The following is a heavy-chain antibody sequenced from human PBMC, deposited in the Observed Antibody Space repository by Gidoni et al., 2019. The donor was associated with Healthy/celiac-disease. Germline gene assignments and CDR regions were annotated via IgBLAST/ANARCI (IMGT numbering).Heavy chain of an antibody. CDR3: ASQPEDYYDSSGFP. Sequence: QVQLVESGGRVVEPGRSLRRSCAALGFTCSSYAMHGVRQAPGKGLGWVAIISYDGSNKYYADSVKGRFTISRDNSKNTLYLQMNSLRAEDTAVYYCASQPEDYYDSSGFPWGQGTLVTVSS. CDR2: ISYDGSNK. D-gene: IGHD3-22*01. V-gene: IGHV3-30-3*01. J-gene: IGHJ5*02. CDR1: GFTCSSYA.